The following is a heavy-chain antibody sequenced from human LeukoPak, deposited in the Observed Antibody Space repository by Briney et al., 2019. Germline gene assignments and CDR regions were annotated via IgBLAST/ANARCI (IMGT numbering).Heavy chain of an antibody. D-gene: IGHD1-26*01. CDR2: INSNSGGT. Sequence: ASVKVSCKASGYTFTGYYMQWVRQAPGQGLEWMGWINSNSGGTNYAQKFQGRVTMTRDTSISTAYMELSRLRSDDTAVFYCASYSGSYSSDFDYWGQGTLVTVSS. CDR1: GYTFTGYY. V-gene: IGHV1-2*02. J-gene: IGHJ4*02. CDR3: ASYSGSYSSDFDY.